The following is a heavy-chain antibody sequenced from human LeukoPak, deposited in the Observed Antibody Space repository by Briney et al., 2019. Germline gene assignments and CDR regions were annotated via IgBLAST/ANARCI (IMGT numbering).Heavy chain of an antibody. V-gene: IGHV3-7*01. D-gene: IGHD2-15*01. J-gene: IGHJ4*02. Sequence: GGSLRLSCAASGFTFSSYYMSWVRQAPGKGLEWVANIKQDGDEKHYVDSVKGRFTISRDNAKSSLYLQMNSVRAEDTAVYYCARDPRGIEYSLFDSWGQGTKVTVSS. CDR1: GFTFSSYY. CDR3: ARDPRGIEYSLFDS. CDR2: IKQDGDEK.